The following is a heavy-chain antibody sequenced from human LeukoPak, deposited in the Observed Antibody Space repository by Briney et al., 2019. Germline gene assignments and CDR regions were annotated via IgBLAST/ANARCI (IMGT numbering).Heavy chain of an antibody. CDR2: ISGSGGST. Sequence: YPGGSLRLSCAACGFTFSSYAMSWVRQAPGKGLEWVSAISGSGGSTYYADSVKGRFTISRDNSKNTLYLQMNSLRAEDTAVYYCAKRRGFYYYMDVWGKGTTVTVSS. D-gene: IGHD3-10*01. CDR1: GFTFSSYA. J-gene: IGHJ6*03. V-gene: IGHV3-23*01. CDR3: AKRRGFYYYMDV.